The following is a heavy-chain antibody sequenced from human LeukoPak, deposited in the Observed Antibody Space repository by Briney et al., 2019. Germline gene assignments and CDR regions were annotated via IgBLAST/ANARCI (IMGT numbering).Heavy chain of an antibody. CDR3: ARVSKGAKRYCSSTSCYWHYGMDV. CDR2: IYYSGST. CDR1: GGSISSGDYY. J-gene: IGHJ6*02. Sequence: SETLSLTCTVSGGSISSGDYYWSWIRQPPGTGLEWIGYIYYSGSTYYNPSLKSRVTISVDTSKNQFSLKLSSVTAADTAVYYCARVSKGAKRYCSSTSCYWHYGMDVWGQGTTVTVSS. V-gene: IGHV4-30-4*01. D-gene: IGHD2-2*01.